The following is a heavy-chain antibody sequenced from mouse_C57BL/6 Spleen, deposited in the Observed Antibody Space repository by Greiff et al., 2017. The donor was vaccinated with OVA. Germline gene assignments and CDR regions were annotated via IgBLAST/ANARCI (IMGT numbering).Heavy chain of an antibody. Sequence: DVHLVESGGGLVKPGGSLKLSCAASGFTFSDYGMHWVRQAPEKGLEWVAYISSGSSTIYYADTVKGRFTISRDNAKNTLFLQMTSLRSEDTAMYYCARHDDYLDYYAMDYWGQGTSVTVSS. V-gene: IGHV5-17*01. CDR2: ISSGSSTI. CDR3: ARHDDYLDYYAMDY. D-gene: IGHD2-4*01. J-gene: IGHJ4*01. CDR1: GFTFSDYG.